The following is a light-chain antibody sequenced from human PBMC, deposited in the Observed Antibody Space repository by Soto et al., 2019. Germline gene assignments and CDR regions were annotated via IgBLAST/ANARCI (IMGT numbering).Light chain of an antibody. CDR1: SSKIGAGYD. Sequence: QSVLTQTPSVSGAPGQRVTISCTGSSSKIGAGYDVHWYQQLPGTAPKLLIYGNNNRPSGVPDRFSGSKSGTSASLAVTGLQAEDEADYYCQSYATGLSVLYVFGTGTKVTVL. CDR3: QSYATGLSVLYV. CDR2: GNN. J-gene: IGLJ1*01. V-gene: IGLV1-40*01.